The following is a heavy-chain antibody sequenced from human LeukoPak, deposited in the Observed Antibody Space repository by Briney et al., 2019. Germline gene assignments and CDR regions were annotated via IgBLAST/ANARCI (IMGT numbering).Heavy chain of an antibody. D-gene: IGHD3-10*01. Sequence: SETLSLTCTVSGGSVSSGSYYWSWIRQPPGKGLEWIGYIYYSGSTNYNPSLKSRVTISVDTSKNQFSLKLSSVTAADTAVYYCARGGTMALGGFDYWAREPWSPSPQ. CDR1: GGSVSSGSYY. J-gene: IGHJ4*02. V-gene: IGHV4-61*01. CDR2: IYYSGST. CDR3: ARGGTMALGGFDY.